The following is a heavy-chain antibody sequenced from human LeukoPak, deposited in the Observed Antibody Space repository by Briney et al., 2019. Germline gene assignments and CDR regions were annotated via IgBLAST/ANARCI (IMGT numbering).Heavy chain of an antibody. J-gene: IGHJ4*02. D-gene: IGHD6-13*01. Sequence: GGSLRLSCTASGFTFSSYGMHWVRQAPGKGLEWVAVISNDGIKKYYIDSVKGRFTISRDNSKNTLYLQMNSLRAEDTALYYCATELAAGGPQDYWGQGTLVTVSS. CDR3: ATELAAGGPQDY. CDR1: GFTFSSYG. CDR2: ISNDGIKK. V-gene: IGHV3-30*03.